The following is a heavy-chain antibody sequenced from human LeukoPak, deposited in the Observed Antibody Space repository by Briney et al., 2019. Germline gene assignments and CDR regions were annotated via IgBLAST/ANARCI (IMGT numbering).Heavy chain of an antibody. CDR3: ARGYSSSYY. D-gene: IGHD6-6*01. J-gene: IGHJ4*02. CDR1: GFTFSSYE. V-gene: IGHV3-30*04. CDR2: ISYDGSNN. Sequence: GGSLRLSCAASGFTFSSYEMNWVRQAPGKGLEWVAVISYDGSNNYYADSVKGRFTISRDNSKNTLYLQMNSLRVEDTAVYYCARGYSSSYYWGQGTLVTVSS.